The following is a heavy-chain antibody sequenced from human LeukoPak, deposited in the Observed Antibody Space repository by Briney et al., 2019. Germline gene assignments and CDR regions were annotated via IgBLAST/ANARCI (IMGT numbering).Heavy chain of an antibody. Sequence: GGSLRLSCAVSGFTVRTNYMSWVRLAPGKGLEWVSVIYSGDSAYYGDSVEGRFTISRDNSKNTLYLQMNSLRAEDTAVYYCARDLHPSGWSDFDYWGQGTLVTVSS. V-gene: IGHV3-66*01. J-gene: IGHJ4*02. CDR2: IYSGDSA. D-gene: IGHD6-19*01. CDR1: GFTVRTNY. CDR3: ARDLHPSGWSDFDY.